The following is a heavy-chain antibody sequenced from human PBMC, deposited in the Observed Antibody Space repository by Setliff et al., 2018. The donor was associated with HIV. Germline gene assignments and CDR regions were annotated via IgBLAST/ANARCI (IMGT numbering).Heavy chain of an antibody. CDR3: ARGAYAYSQHHIDF. Sequence: SETLSLTCTVSDGSVYGHYWNWIRQPPGKGLEWIGYFYFSGNTNYDPSLKSRATISVDPSKNQFSLKLSSVTAADTAVYYCARGAYAYSQHHIDFWGQGTLVTVSS. J-gene: IGHJ4*02. CDR1: DGSVYGHY. D-gene: IGHD3-16*01. CDR2: FYFSGNT. V-gene: IGHV4-59*02.